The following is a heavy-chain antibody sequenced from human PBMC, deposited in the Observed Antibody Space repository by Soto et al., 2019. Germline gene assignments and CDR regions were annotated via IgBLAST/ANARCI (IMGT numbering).Heavy chain of an antibody. CDR1: G. CDR3: AKDAFPWRGFGLGQ. Sequence: EVQLLESGGGSVQPGGSLRLSCAASGLAPGKALEWISATSGAGDTTYYADSVKGRFTISRDNSKSTLYLHMSGLRAEDTAVYNCAKDAFPWRGFGLGQWGQGARVTVSS. J-gene: IGHJ4*02. V-gene: IGHV3-23*01. D-gene: IGHD3-3*01. CDR2: TSGAGDTT.